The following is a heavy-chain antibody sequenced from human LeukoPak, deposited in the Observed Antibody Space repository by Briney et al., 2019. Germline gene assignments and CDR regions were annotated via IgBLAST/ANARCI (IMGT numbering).Heavy chain of an antibody. CDR2: IYYSGST. J-gene: IGHJ5*02. V-gene: IGHV4-30-4*08. CDR3: ARDTRFFGVVIMEWFDP. Sequence: RPSETLSLTCTVSGGSISSYYWSWIRQPPGKGLEWIGYIYYSGSTYYNPSLKSRVTISVDTSKNQFSLKLSSVTAADTAVYYCARDTRFFGVVIMEWFDPWGQGTLVTVSS. CDR1: GGSISSYY. D-gene: IGHD3-3*01.